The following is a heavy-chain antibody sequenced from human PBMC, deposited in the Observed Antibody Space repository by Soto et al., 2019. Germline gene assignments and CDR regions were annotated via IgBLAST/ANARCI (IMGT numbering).Heavy chain of an antibody. J-gene: IGHJ4*02. CDR1: GFTFSSYA. CDR2: ISGSGDST. D-gene: IGHD3-16*01. CDR3: AKGGLNTVSWFEGY. Sequence: GGSLRLSCAASGFTFSSYAMSWVRQAPGKGLEWVSSISGSGDSTHNADSVKGRFTISRDNAKNTLYLQLNSLTGDDTAVYYCAKGGLNTVSWFEGYWGRGTLVTVSS. V-gene: IGHV3-23*01.